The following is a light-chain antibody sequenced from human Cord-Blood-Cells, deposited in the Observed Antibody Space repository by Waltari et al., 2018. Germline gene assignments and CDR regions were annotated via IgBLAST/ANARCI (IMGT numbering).Light chain of an antibody. V-gene: IGLV2-23*01. CDR2: EGS. CDR3: CSYAGSSTLV. Sequence: QSALTQPASVSGSPGQSLTISCTGTSSDVGSYNLFSWYQQHPGKAPKLMIYEGSKRPSGVSNRFSGSKSGNTASLTISGLQAEDEADYYCCSYAGSSTLVFGTGTKVTVL. J-gene: IGLJ1*01. CDR1: SSDVGSYNL.